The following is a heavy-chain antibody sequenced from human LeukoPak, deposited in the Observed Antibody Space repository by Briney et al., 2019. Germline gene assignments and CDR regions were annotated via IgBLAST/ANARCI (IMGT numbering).Heavy chain of an antibody. D-gene: IGHD2-21*02. CDR1: GGSISSYY. CDR2: IYYSGST. V-gene: IGHV4-59*01. CDR3: AREPRYCGGDCYFDY. Sequence: SETLSLTCTVPGGSISSYYWSWIRQPPGKGLEWIGYIYYSGSTNYNPSLKSRVTISVDTSKNQFSLKLSSVTAADTAVYYCAREPRYCGGDCYFDYWGQGTLVTVSS. J-gene: IGHJ4*02.